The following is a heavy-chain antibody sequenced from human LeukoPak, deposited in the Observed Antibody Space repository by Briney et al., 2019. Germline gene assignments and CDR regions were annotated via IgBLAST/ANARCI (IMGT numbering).Heavy chain of an antibody. D-gene: IGHD3-10*01. Sequence: GGSLRLSCAASGFTFSSYAMHWVRQAPGKGLEWVAVISYDGSNKYYADSVKGRFTISRDNSKNTLYLQMNSLRAEDTAVYYCARDLSSPNYYGSGSYGYWGQGTLVTVSS. CDR2: ISYDGSNK. CDR1: GFTFSSYA. CDR3: ARDLSSPNYYGSGSYGY. V-gene: IGHV3-30-3*01. J-gene: IGHJ4*02.